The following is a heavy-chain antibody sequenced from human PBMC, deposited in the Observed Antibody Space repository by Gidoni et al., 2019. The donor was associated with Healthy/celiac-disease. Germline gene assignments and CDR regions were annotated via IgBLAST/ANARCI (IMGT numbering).Heavy chain of an antibody. CDR1: GFTFGDYA. J-gene: IGHJ3*02. CDR2: IRSKAYGGTT. V-gene: IGHV3-49*05. D-gene: IGHD2-2*01. CDR3: TRNQLLSLDAFDI. Sequence: EVQLVESGGGLVKPGRSLRLSCTASGFTFGDYAMSWFRQAPGKGLEWVGFIRSKAYGGTTEYAASVKGRFTISRDDSKSIAYLQMNSLKTEDTAVYYCTRNQLLSLDAFDIWGQGTMVTVSS.